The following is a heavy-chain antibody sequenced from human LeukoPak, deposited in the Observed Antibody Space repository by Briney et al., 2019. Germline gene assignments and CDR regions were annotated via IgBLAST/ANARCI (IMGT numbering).Heavy chain of an antibody. J-gene: IGHJ4*02. Sequence: GASVKVSCKASGYTFTSYGISWVRQAPGQGLEWLGGFSAYNGNTNYAQKLQGRVTMTTDTSTSTAYMELRSLRSDDTAVYYCARDRLYYYGSGSDYWGQGTLVTVSS. D-gene: IGHD3-10*01. CDR1: GYTFTSYG. CDR2: FSAYNGNT. CDR3: ARDRLYYYGSGSDY. V-gene: IGHV1-18*04.